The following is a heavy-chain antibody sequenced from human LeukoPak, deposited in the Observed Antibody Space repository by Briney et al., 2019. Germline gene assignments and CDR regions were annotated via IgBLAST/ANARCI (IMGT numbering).Heavy chain of an antibody. V-gene: IGHV3-23*01. CDR3: AKGSGSGWYGWFAP. Sequence: GGSLRLSCAATGFTFSSYAMTWVRQAPGKGLEWVSSIDASGGSTYYADSVKGRFTISRDNSKNTFFLQMNTLRAADTAVYYCAKGSGSGWYGWFAPWGQGTLVTVSS. CDR2: IDASGGST. J-gene: IGHJ5*02. CDR1: GFTFSSYA. D-gene: IGHD6-19*01.